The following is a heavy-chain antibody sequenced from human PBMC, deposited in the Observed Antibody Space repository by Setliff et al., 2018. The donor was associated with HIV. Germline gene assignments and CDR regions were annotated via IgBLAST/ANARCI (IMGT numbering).Heavy chain of an antibody. Sequence: GGSLRLSCAASGFTFSSYSMNWVRQAPGKGLEWVANIWYDGSEKYYADSVKGRFTISRDKSKNTLYLQMNSLRAEDTALYYCARGQFRLRPDSLDLWGQGTLVTVSS. CDR2: IWYDGSEK. D-gene: IGHD2-21*01. J-gene: IGHJ3*01. CDR1: GFTFSSYS. CDR3: ARGQFRLRPDSLDL. V-gene: IGHV3-33*08.